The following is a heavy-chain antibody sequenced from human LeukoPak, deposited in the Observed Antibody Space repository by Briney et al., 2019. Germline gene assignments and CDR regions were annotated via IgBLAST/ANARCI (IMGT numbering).Heavy chain of an antibody. J-gene: IGHJ5*02. CDR1: GGSISSYY. CDR3: ARGGIAVAGTNWFDP. Sequence: SQTLSLTCTVSGGSISSYYWSWIRQPPGKGLEWIGYIYYSGSTNYNPSLKSRVTISVDTSKNQFSLKLSSVTAADTAVYYCARGGIAVAGTNWFDPWGQGTLVTVSS. V-gene: IGHV4-59*01. D-gene: IGHD6-19*01. CDR2: IYYSGST.